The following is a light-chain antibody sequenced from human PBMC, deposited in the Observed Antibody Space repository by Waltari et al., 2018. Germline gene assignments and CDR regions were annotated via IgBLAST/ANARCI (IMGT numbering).Light chain of an antibody. CDR1: SSAVGAYNL. J-gene: IGLJ3*02. Sequence: QSALAQPASVSGSPGQSITISCSGTSSAVGAYNLASWYQHHPGKAPKLTIFEVSARPSGISHRFSGSKSGNTASLTISGLQAEDEADYYCCSYAGGATVLFGGGTKLTVL. CDR2: EVS. CDR3: CSYAGGATVL. V-gene: IGLV2-23*02.